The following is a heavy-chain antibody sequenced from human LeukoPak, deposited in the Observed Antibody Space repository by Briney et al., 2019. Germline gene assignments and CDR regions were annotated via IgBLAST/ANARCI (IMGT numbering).Heavy chain of an antibody. V-gene: IGHV3-49*03. CDR1: GFTFVDYA. CDR2: IRMKASGATT. D-gene: IGHD4-17*01. J-gene: IGHJ4*02. CDR3: TREAGDRVDY. Sequence: GGSLRLSCTASGFTFVDYAMSWFRQAPGKGLEWVGFIRMKASGATTEYAASVKGRFTMSRDDSKNIAFLQMNSLKTEDTAVYYCTREAGDRVDYWGRGTLVIVSS.